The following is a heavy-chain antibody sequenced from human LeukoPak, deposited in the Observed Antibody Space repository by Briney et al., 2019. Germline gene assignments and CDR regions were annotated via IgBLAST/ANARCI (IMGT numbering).Heavy chain of an antibody. V-gene: IGHV3-21*01. CDR1: GYTFSDYS. CDR2: ISSTGTYI. CDR3: VSGNDPDYIWGTYRLDAFDI. Sequence: GGSLTLSCAASGYTFSDYSVNWVRQVPGKGLEWVSSISSTGTYIYYADSVKGRFTISRDNAKNSLFLQMNSLRAEDTGVYYCVSGNDPDYIWGTYRLDAFDIWGQGTMVFVSS. D-gene: IGHD3-16*02. J-gene: IGHJ3*02.